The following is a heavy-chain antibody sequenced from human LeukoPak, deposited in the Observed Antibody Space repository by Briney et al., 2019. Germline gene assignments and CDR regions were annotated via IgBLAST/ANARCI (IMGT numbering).Heavy chain of an antibody. CDR2: ISSSSSYI. CDR1: GFTFSSYS. J-gene: IGHJ4*02. CDR3: AKENYPRYYDILTGNGGLDY. Sequence: GGSLRLSCAASGFTFSSYSMNWVRQAPGKGLEWVSSISSSSSYIYYADSVKGRFTISRDNAKNSLYLQMNSLRAEDTAVYYCAKENYPRYYDILTGNGGLDYWGQGTLVTVSS. D-gene: IGHD3-9*01. V-gene: IGHV3-21*01.